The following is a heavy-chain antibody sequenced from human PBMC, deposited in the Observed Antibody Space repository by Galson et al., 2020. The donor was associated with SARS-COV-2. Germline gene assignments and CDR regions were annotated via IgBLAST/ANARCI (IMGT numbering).Heavy chain of an antibody. CDR3: ARGDRVLRNFDWLLFFDY. CDR1: GGTFSGYY. CDR2: INHSGST. Sequence: SETLSLTCAVYGGTFSGYYWSWIRQPPGKGLEWIGDINHSGSTNYNPSLKSRVTIAVDTSNNQFSLKLSSVTAADTAVYYCARGDRVLRNFDWLLFFDYWGQGTLVTVSS. J-gene: IGHJ4*02. V-gene: IGHV4-34*01. D-gene: IGHD3-9*01.